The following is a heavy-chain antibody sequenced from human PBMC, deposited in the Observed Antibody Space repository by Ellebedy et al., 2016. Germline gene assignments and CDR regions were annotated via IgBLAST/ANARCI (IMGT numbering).Heavy chain of an antibody. V-gene: IGHV3-30*04. Sequence: GESLKISXAASGFTFSTYAMHWVRQAPGKGLEWVAIISYDGSTRYNGESVKGRFTISRDNSVNTVYLQMDSLGAEDTAVYYCAKDRAGSSNVREYFDSWGQGILVTVSS. CDR3: AKDRAGSSNVREYFDS. D-gene: IGHD3-10*01. CDR2: ISYDGSTR. CDR1: GFTFSTYA. J-gene: IGHJ4*02.